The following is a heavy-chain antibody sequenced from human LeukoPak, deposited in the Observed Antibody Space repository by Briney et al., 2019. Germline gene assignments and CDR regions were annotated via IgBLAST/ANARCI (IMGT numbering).Heavy chain of an antibody. J-gene: IGHJ4*02. CDR2: ISHGGIT. Sequence: PSETLSLTCGVYAGSLANYFCHWIRQAPGKGLEWVGEISHGGITKHNPSRKSRGTMSQDTSKRQFSLKMNSMTAADTGVYYCGIFMDVVPGTMSWGLGTLVTVSS. D-gene: IGHD3-22*01. CDR1: AGSLANYF. CDR3: GIFMDVVPGTMS. V-gene: IGHV4-34*01.